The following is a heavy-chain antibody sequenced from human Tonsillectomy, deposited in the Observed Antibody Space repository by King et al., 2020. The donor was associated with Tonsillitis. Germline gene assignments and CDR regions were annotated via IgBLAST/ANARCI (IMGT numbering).Heavy chain of an antibody. D-gene: IGHD3-22*01. CDR3: ARYDSTGAGAFDI. J-gene: IGHJ3*02. V-gene: IGHV5-51*01. CDR1: GYSFTRYW. Sequence: QLVQSGAEVKKPGESLKISCKGSGYSFTRYWIVWVRQRPGKGLEWMGIIYPGDSETRYSPSFQGQVTISANKSIITAFLQWSRLKASDSAIYYCARYDSTGAGAFDIWGQGTMVTVSS. CDR2: IYPGDSET.